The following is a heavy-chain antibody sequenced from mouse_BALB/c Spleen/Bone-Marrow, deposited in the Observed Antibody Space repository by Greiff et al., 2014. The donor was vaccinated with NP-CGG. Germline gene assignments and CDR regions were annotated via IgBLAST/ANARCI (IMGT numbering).Heavy chain of an antibody. J-gene: IGHJ3*01. V-gene: IGHV1-7*01. D-gene: IGHD2-1*01. Sequence: QVQLQQSGAELAKPGASVKMSCTASGYSFTNYWMHWVKQRPGQGLEWIGYISPSTGYSEYNQKFKDKATLTADKSSNIAYMQLSSLTSEDSAVYYCARYGNYPLFAYWGQGTLVTVSA. CDR2: ISPSTGYS. CDR1: GYSFTNYW. CDR3: ARYGNYPLFAY.